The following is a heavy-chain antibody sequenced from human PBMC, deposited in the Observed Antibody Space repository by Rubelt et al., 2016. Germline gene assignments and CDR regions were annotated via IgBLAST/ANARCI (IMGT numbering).Heavy chain of an antibody. CDR1: VDSFSGYY. CDR3: ARDSRLSYTWYFDL. Sequence: QEQLQQWGAELLKPSETLSLTCAVYVDSFSGYYWTWIRQSPGRGLEWIGYMYYSGSTNYNPSLKSRITMSVDTSKNQFSLKLSSVTAADTAVYYCARDSRLSYTWYFDLWGRGTLVTVSS. CDR2: MYYSGST. J-gene: IGHJ2*01. V-gene: IGHV4-34*11. D-gene: IGHD3-10*01.